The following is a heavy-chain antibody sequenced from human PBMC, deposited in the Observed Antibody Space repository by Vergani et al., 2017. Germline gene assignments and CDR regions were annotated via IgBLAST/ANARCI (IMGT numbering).Heavy chain of an antibody. CDR2: MIPTFDSK. V-gene: IGHV1-69*13. CDR3: ARGASYFDSGGYADT. Sequence: QVQLLQSGAALRKPGSSVTVSCKSSGDTFSNYAITWVRQAPGQGLQWMGRMIPTFDSKNYAPRFQGRVTLTADASASTAYMELTSLTSEDTAVYFCARGASYFDSGGYADTWGQGTLVTVS. CDR1: GDTFSNYA. J-gene: IGHJ5*02. D-gene: IGHD3-22*01.